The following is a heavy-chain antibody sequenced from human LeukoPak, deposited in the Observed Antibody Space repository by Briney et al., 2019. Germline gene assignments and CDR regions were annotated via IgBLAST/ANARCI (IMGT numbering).Heavy chain of an antibody. D-gene: IGHD3-3*01. CDR1: GFTFSSYS. Sequence: GGSLRLSCAASGFTFSSYSMNWIRQAPGKGLEWVSYISSSSSTIYYADSVKGRFTISRDNAKNSLYLQMNSLRAEDTAVYYCARDRYYDFWSGYPASDWFDPWGQGTLVTVSS. V-gene: IGHV3-48*01. J-gene: IGHJ5*02. CDR3: ARDRYYDFWSGYPASDWFDP. CDR2: ISSSSSTI.